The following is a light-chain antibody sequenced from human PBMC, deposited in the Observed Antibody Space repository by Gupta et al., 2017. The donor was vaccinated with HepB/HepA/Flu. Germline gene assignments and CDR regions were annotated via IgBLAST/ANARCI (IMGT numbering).Light chain of an antibody. V-gene: IGLV1-44*01. CDR3: AAWDDSLNAEV. Sequence: QSVLTQPLSASGTPGQRVTISCSGSSSNIGSNTVNWYQQLPGTAPKLPIYSNNQRPSGVPDRFSGSKSGTSASLAISGLQSEDEADYYCAAWDDSLNAEVFGGGTKLTVL. J-gene: IGLJ3*02. CDR2: SNN. CDR1: SSNIGSNT.